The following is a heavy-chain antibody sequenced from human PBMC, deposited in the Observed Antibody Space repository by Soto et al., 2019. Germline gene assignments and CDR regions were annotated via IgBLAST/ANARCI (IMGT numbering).Heavy chain of an antibody. D-gene: IGHD2-2*01. CDR2: INHSGST. J-gene: IGHJ4*02. V-gene: IGHV4-34*01. CDR1: GGSFSGYY. CDR3: ARGDRNCSSTSCFYFDY. Sequence: QVQLQQWGAGLLKPSETLSLTCAVYGGSFSGYYWSWILQPPGKGLEWIGEINHSGSTNYNPSLKRRVTIPVDTSKYRFSLKLSSVTAADTAVYYCARGDRNCSSTSCFYFDYLGQGTLVTVSS.